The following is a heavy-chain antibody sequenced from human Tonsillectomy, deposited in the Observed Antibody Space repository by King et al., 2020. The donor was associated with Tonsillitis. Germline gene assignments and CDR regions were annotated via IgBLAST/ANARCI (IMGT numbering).Heavy chain of an antibody. Sequence: VQLQESGPGLVKPSQTLSLTCTVSCGSISSGGYYWSWIRQPPGKGLEWIGYIYYSGRPYFNPSLKSRVTISVDTSKNQFSLKLSSVTAADTAVYYCARGPIFGSRAFDIWGQGTMVTVSS. CDR3: ARGPIFGSRAFDI. CDR1: CGSISSGGYY. CDR2: IYYSGRP. J-gene: IGHJ3*02. D-gene: IGHD3-3*02. V-gene: IGHV4-30-4*01.